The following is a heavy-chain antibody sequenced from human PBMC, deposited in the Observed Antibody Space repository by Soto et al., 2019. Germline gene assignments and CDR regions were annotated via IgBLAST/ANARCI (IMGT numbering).Heavy chain of an antibody. CDR2: IYYSGST. CDR3: ARSTYYDSWSGYYDYYGMDV. Sequence: PSETLSLTCTVSGGSISSYYWSWIRQPPGKGLEWIGYIYYSGSTNYNPSLKSRVTISVDTSKNQFSLKLSSVTAADTAVYYCARSTYYDSWSGYYDYYGMDVWGQGTTVTVSS. D-gene: IGHD3-3*01. CDR1: GGSISSYY. V-gene: IGHV4-59*01. J-gene: IGHJ6*02.